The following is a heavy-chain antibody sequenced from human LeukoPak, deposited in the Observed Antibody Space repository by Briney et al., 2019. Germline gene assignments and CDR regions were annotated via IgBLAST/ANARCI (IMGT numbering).Heavy chain of an antibody. CDR2: IIPIFGTA. CDR3: AGGIAAVGPPDY. CDR1: GGTFSSYA. J-gene: IGHJ4*02. Sequence: GASVRVSCKASGGTFSSYAISWVRQAPGQGLEWMGGIIPIFGTANYAQKFQGRVTITADESTSTAYMELSSLRSEDTAVYYCAGGIAAVGPPDYWGQGTLVTVSS. V-gene: IGHV1-69*13. D-gene: IGHD6-13*01.